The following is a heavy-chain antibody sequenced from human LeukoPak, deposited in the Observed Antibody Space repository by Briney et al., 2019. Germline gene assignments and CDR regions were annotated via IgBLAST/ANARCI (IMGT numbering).Heavy chain of an antibody. CDR1: GDSIKTYY. Sequence: SETLSLTCSVSGDSIKTYYWNWLRQPPGKGLEWIGFIHDSGTIDYNPSLKSRVSFLLDTSKNHIALRLRSVTAADTAVYYCARVDGSEPLGIPFDYWGQGTLVTVSS. CDR3: ARVDGSEPLGIPFDY. V-gene: IGHV4-59*01. D-gene: IGHD7-27*01. J-gene: IGHJ4*02. CDR2: IHDSGTI.